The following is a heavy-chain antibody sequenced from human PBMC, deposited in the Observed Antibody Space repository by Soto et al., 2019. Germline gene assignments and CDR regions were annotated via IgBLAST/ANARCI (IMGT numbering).Heavy chain of an antibody. Sequence: ASVKVSCKASGDTFTGYYMHWVRQAPGQGLEWMGWINPNSGGTNYAQKFQGRVTMTRDTSISTAYMELSRLRSDDTAVYYCARDLEYYYDSSGHGSDYWGQGTLVTVSS. J-gene: IGHJ4*02. CDR2: INPNSGGT. CDR3: ARDLEYYYDSSGHGSDY. D-gene: IGHD3-22*01. CDR1: GDTFTGYY. V-gene: IGHV1-2*02.